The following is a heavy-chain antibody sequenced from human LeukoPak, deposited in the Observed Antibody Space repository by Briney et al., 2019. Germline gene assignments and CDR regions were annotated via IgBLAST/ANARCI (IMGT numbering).Heavy chain of an antibody. CDR3: ARRPYGITMVRGVATYYYYGMDV. Sequence: SSETLSLTCTVSGGSISSYYWSWIRQPPGKGLEWIGYIYYSGSTNYNPSLKSRVTISVDTSKTQFSLKLSSVTAADTAVYYCARRPYGITMVRGVATYYYYGMDVWGQGTTVTVSS. J-gene: IGHJ6*02. D-gene: IGHD3-10*01. CDR1: GGSISSYY. CDR2: IYYSGST. V-gene: IGHV4-59*08.